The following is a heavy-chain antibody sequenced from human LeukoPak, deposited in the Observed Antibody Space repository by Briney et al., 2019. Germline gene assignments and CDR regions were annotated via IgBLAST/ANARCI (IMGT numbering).Heavy chain of an antibody. CDR1: GGSISSYY. Sequence: SETLSLTCTVSGGSISSYYWSWIRQPPGEGLEWIGYIYYSGSTNYNPSLKSRVTISVDTSKNQFSLKLSSVTAADTAVYYCARSTLDSYYYYYYGMDVWGQGTTVTVSS. CDR3: ARSTLDSYYYYYYGMDV. D-gene: IGHD1-1*01. V-gene: IGHV4-59*08. J-gene: IGHJ6*02. CDR2: IYYSGST.